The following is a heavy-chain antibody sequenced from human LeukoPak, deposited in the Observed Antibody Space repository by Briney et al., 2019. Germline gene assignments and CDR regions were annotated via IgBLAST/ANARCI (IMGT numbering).Heavy chain of an antibody. V-gene: IGHV3-53*01. D-gene: IGHD3-22*01. CDR3: ARDGDYDSSGYYQYYYYHGMDV. CDR2: IYSGGTT. Sequence: GGSLRLSCAASGFTVSSNYMSWVRQAPGKGLEWVSVIYSGGTTYYADSVKGRFTIFRDNSKNTLYLQMNSLRAEDTAVYYCARDGDYDSSGYYQYYYYHGMDVWGQGTTVTVSS. J-gene: IGHJ6*02. CDR1: GFTVSSNY.